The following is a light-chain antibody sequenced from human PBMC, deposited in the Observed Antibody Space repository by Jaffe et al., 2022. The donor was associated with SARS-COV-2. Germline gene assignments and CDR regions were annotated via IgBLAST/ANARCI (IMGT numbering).Light chain of an antibody. Sequence: EIVLTQSPATLSLSPGERATLSCRASQSISNLLAWYQQRPGQAPRLLIYDASNRATGIPARFSGSGSGTDFTLTISSLEPEDFAVYYCQQRSSWLYTFGPGTRVDI. CDR2: DAS. V-gene: IGKV3-11*01. CDR1: QSISNL. J-gene: IGKJ3*01. CDR3: QQRSSWLYT.